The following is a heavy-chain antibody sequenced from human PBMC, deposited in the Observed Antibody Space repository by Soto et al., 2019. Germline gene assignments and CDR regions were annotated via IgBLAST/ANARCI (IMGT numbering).Heavy chain of an antibody. V-gene: IGHV1-2*02. Sequence: QLHLVQSGAVVKKPGASVTVSCSASGYPVTASYMHWVRQAPGRGLEWRGGINPATGAAKYSQACHGMFTVTRDTPTGTVFIELSGRPSEDPAVFYVARGGLVVVAGSAAFDMWGQGTVVTVSS. CDR2: INPATGAA. CDR3: ARGGLVVVAGSAAFDM. J-gene: IGHJ3*02. CDR1: GYPVTASY. D-gene: IGHD2-15*01.